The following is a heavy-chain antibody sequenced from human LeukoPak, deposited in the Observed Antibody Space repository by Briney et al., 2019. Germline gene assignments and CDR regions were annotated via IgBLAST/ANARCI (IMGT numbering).Heavy chain of an antibody. D-gene: IGHD3-10*01. V-gene: IGHV3-30*18. J-gene: IGHJ3*02. CDR1: GFTFSSYA. CDR2: ISSDGNTQ. CDR3: AKHLRPRGAFDI. Sequence: TGGSLRLSCAASGFTFSSYAMSWVRQAPGKGLESVAVISSDGNTQYYADSVKGRFTVSRDNSKNTLFLQMNSLRAEDTAVYYCAKHLRPRGAFDIWGQGTVVTVSS.